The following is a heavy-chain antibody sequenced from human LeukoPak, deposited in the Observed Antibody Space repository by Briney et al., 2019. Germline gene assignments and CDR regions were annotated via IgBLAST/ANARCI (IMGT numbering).Heavy chain of an antibody. CDR1: GFTVSSNY. CDR2: IYSVIYSGGST. J-gene: IGHJ4*02. CDR3: AKNSAGATGPGY. D-gene: IGHD2-8*02. V-gene: IGHV3-66*01. Sequence: PGGSLRLSCAASGFTVSSNYMSWVRQAPGKGLEWVSVIYSVIYSGGSTYYADSVKGRFTISRDNSKNTLYLQMNSLRTEDTAMYYCAKNSAGATGPGYWGQETLVAVSS.